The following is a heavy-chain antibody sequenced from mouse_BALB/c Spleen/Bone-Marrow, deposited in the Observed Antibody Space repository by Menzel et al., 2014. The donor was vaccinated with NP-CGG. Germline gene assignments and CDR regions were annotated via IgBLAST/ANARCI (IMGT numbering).Heavy chain of an antibody. CDR2: SRNKANDYTT. Sequence: EVMLVESGGGLVQPGGSLRLSCATSGFTFSDFYMEWVRQSPGKRLEWIAASRNKANDYTTEYSASVKGRFIVSRDTSQSTLYLQMNALRAEDTAIYYCARDPRWLLAMDYWGQGTSVTVSS. J-gene: IGHJ4*01. V-gene: IGHV7-1*02. CDR1: GFTFSDFY. D-gene: IGHD2-3*01. CDR3: ARDPRWLLAMDY.